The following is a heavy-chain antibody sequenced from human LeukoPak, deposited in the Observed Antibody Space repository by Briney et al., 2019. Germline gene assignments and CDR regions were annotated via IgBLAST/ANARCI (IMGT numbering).Heavy chain of an antibody. D-gene: IGHD6-13*01. Sequence: SETLSLTCTVSGGSINGYYWSWIRQPPGKGLEWIGYIYYSGSTNYNPSLKSRVTISVDTSKNQFSLKLSSVTAADTVVYYCARDSIAAGSYHYWGQGTLVTVSS. CDR1: GGSINGYY. CDR3: ARDSIAAGSYHY. V-gene: IGHV4-59*01. J-gene: IGHJ4*02. CDR2: IYYSGST.